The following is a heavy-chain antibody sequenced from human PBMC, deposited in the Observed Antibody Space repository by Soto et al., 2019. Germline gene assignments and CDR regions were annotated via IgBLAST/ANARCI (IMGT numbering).Heavy chain of an antibody. CDR2: IDPSDSYT. CDR1: GYSFTNYW. J-gene: IGHJ6*02. Sequence: GESLKISCKGSGYSFTNYWISWVRQMPGKGLEWMGRIDPSDSYTNYSPSFQGHVTISADKSISTAYLQWSSLKASDTAMYYCARHVPPNMYSGSYYYSVHYCYGIDVCGQGTTVTVS. CDR3: ARHVPPNMYSGSYYYSVHYCYGIDV. D-gene: IGHD1-26*01. V-gene: IGHV5-10-1*01.